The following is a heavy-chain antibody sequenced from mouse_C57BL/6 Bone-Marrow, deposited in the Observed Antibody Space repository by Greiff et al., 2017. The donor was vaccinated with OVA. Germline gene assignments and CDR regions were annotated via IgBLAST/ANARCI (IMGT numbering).Heavy chain of an antibody. D-gene: IGHD1-1*02. CDR3: ARWGGPLFDY. J-gene: IGHJ2*01. CDR1: GYTFTSYW. CDR2: IDPSDSYT. Sequence: VQLQQPGAELVKPGASVKLSCKASGYTFTSYWMQWVKQRPGQGLEWIGEIDPSDSYTNYNQKFKGKATLTVDTSSSPAYMQLSSLTSEDSAVYYCARWGGPLFDYWGQGTTLTVSS. V-gene: IGHV1-50*01.